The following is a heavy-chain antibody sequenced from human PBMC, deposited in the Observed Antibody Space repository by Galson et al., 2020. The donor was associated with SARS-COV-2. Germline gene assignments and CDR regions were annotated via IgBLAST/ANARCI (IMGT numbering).Heavy chain of an antibody. CDR2: ISDSGGHT. V-gene: IGHV3-23*01. D-gene: IGHD5-12*01. Sequence: GGSLRLSCAASGFTFVDYAMTWVRQAPGKGLEWVSTISDSGGHTYYSVSVKGRFTISRANPKNTLYLQMKSLRAEDTALYYCSKHRASSGNDLDFDYWGQGTLVTVSS. CDR3: SKHRASSGNDLDFDY. J-gene: IGHJ4*02. CDR1: GFTFVDYA.